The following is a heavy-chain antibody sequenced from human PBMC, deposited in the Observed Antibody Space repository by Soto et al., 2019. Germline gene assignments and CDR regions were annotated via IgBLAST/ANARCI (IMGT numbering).Heavy chain of an antibody. D-gene: IGHD1-26*01. J-gene: IGHJ4*02. CDR2: ISYDGSNK. CDR1: GFTFSSYG. V-gene: IGHV3-30*18. Sequence: QLGGSLRLSCAASGFTFSSYGMHWVRQAPGKGLEWVAVISYDGSNKYYADSVKGRFTISRDNSKNTLYLQMNSLRAEDTAVYYCAKDGRSYSVVYYFDYWGQGTLVTVSS. CDR3: AKDGRSYSVVYYFDY.